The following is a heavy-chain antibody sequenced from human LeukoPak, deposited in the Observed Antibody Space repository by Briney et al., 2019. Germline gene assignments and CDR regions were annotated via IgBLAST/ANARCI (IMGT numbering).Heavy chain of an antibody. Sequence: ASVKVSCKASGYTFTSYDINWVRQATGQGLEWMGWMNPNSGNTGYAQRFQGRVTMTRNTSISTAYMELSSLRSEDTAVYYCARGERLLWFGELLYWDYWGQGTLVTVSS. V-gene: IGHV1-8*01. CDR2: MNPNSGNT. CDR1: GYTFTSYD. CDR3: ARGERLLWFGELLYWDY. D-gene: IGHD3-10*01. J-gene: IGHJ4*02.